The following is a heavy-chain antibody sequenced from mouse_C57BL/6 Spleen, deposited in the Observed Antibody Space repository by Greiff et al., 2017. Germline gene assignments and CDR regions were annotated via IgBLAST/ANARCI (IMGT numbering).Heavy chain of an antibody. CDR2: IWGGGST. D-gene: IGHD1-1*01. CDR3: ARRGYGSRDYYAMDY. V-gene: IGHV2-9*01. Sequence: VHLVESGPGLVAPSQSLSITCTVSGFSLTSYGVDWVRQPPGKGLEWLGVIWGGGSTNYNSALMSRLSISKDNSKSQVFLKMNSLQTDDTAMYYCARRGYGSRDYYAMDYWGQGTSVTVSS. J-gene: IGHJ4*01. CDR1: GFSLTSYG.